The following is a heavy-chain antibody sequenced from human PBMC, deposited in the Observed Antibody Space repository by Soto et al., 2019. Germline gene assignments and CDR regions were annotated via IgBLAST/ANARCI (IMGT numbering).Heavy chain of an antibody. CDR2: ISSIGVAT. Sequence: GGSLRLSCAASGFAFSIHEMNWVRQAPGKGLEWVSYISSIGVATYYADSVKGRFTISRDNAKNSLYLQMNSLRAEDTAVYYCAREGRVGGIDYWGQGTPVTVSS. CDR3: AREGRVGGIDY. J-gene: IGHJ4*02. D-gene: IGHD6-19*01. CDR1: GFAFSIHE. V-gene: IGHV3-48*03.